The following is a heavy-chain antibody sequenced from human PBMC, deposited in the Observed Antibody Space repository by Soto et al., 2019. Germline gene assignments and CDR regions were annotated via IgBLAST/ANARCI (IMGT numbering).Heavy chain of an antibody. CDR2: MNPNSGNT. V-gene: IGHV1-8*01. J-gene: IGHJ4*02. Sequence: GASVKVFCKASGYTFTSCDMNWVRQATGQVREWMGWMNPNSGNTGYAQKFQGRVTMTTNTSISTAYMELSSLRSEDTAVYYCARGYYYDSSGYYSNWGQGALVTASS. CDR3: ARGYYYDSSGYYSN. D-gene: IGHD3-22*01. CDR1: GYTFTSCD.